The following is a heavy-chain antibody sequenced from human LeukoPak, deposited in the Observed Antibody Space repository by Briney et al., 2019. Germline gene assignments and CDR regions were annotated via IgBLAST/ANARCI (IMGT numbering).Heavy chain of an antibody. CDR3: AKVVDGQWLVRGWFDP. CDR1: GFTFSSYA. CDR2: ISGSGGST. Sequence: GGSLRLSCAASGFTFSSYAMSWVRQAPGKGLEWVSGISGSGGSTYYADSVQGRFTISRDNSKNTLYLQMNSLRAEDTAIYFCAKVVDGQWLVRGWFDPWGQGTLVTVSS. D-gene: IGHD6-19*01. J-gene: IGHJ5*02. V-gene: IGHV3-23*01.